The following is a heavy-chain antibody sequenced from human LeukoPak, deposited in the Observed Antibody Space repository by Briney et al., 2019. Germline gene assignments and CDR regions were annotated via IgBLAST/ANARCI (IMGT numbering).Heavy chain of an antibody. Sequence: SETLSLTCTVSGGSISSYYWSWIRQPAGKGLEWIGRIYTSGSTNYNPSLKSRVTMSVDTSKNQFSLKLSSVTAADTAAYYCARDRRYYDSSGYYYLIDYWGQGTLVTVSS. V-gene: IGHV4-4*07. J-gene: IGHJ4*02. CDR2: IYTSGST. CDR1: GGSISSYY. D-gene: IGHD3-22*01. CDR3: ARDRRYYDSSGYYYLIDY.